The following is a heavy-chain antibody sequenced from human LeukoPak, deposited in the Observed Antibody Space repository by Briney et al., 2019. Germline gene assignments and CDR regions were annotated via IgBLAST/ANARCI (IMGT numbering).Heavy chain of an antibody. CDR3: ASAPHSYSPYYYYYMDV. CDR1: GFTFSSYW. CDR2: IKQDGSER. V-gene: IGHV3-7*03. J-gene: IGHJ6*03. D-gene: IGHD4-11*01. Sequence: GGSLRLSCAASGFTFSSYWMSWVRQAPGKGLEWVATIKQDGSERYYVDSVKGRFTISRDNAQNSLSLQMNSLRAEDTAVYYCASAPHSYSPYYYYYMDVWGKGTTVTVSS.